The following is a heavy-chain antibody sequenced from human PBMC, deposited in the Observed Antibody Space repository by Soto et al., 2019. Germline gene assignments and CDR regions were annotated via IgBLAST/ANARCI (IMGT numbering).Heavy chain of an antibody. V-gene: IGHV1-69*13. CDR2: IIAIFCTA. D-gene: IGHD2-21*02. CDR1: GCTFISYA. CDR3: ARQLSPAYCGGDCYLDY. J-gene: IGHJ4*02. Sequence: SVKVSCKASGCTFISYAISWVRQAPGQGLEWMGGIIAIFCTANYAQKFQVRVTITADESTSTAYMELSSLRPEDTAVYYCARQLSPAYCGGDCYLDYWGQGTLVTVSS.